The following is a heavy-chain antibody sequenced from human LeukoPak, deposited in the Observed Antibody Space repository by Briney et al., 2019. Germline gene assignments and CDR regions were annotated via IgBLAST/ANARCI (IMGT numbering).Heavy chain of an antibody. Sequence: ASVKVSCKASGYTFTGYFIHWVRQAPGQGLEWMGWINPNSGGTNYAQKFQDRVTMTRDTPISTVYMELSRLRSDDTAVYYCAREDCGGDCYHYWGQGTLVTVSS. D-gene: IGHD2-21*02. CDR1: GYTFTGYF. CDR2: INPNSGGT. J-gene: IGHJ4*02. CDR3: AREDCGGDCYHY. V-gene: IGHV1-2*02.